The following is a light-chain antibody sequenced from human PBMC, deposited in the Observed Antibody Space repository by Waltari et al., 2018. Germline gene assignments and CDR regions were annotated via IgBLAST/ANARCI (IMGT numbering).Light chain of an antibody. J-gene: IGKJ4*01. CDR2: YAS. CDR1: KDISNN. CDR3: QQYDDFPLT. Sequence: DIQMTQSPSSLSESVGDRVTITCQASKDISNNLNWYKQKPGNAPKLLISYASTLERGVPLRFSGSGSGTSFTFISSSLQPEDIAIYFCQQYDDFPLTLGGGTKIEIK. V-gene: IGKV1-33*01.